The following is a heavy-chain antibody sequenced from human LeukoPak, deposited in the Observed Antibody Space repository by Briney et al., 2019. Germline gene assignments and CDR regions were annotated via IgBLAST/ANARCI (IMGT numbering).Heavy chain of an antibody. V-gene: IGHV1-24*01. D-gene: IGHD4-11*01. J-gene: IGHJ6*03. Sequence: GASVKVSCKVSGYTLTELSMHWVRQAPGKGLEWMGGFDPEDGETIYAQKFQGRVTMTEDTSTDTAYMELSSLTSDDTAVYYCARGSPDYSNFHYMDVWGKGTTVTVSS. CDR1: GYTLTELS. CDR3: ARGSPDYSNFHYMDV. CDR2: FDPEDGET.